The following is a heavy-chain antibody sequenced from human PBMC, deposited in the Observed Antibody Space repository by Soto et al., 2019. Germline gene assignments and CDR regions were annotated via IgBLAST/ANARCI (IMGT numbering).Heavy chain of an antibody. CDR1: GGSISSSSYY. V-gene: IGHV4-39*01. Sequence: QLQLQESGPGLVKPSETLSLTCTVSGGSISSSSYYWGWIRQPPGKGLEWIGSIYYSGSTYYNPSLKSRVTISVDTSKNQFSLKLGSVAAADTAVYYCARLGWELQGYYYGMDVWGQGTTVTVSS. CDR3: ARLGWELQGYYYGMDV. D-gene: IGHD1-26*01. CDR2: IYYSGST. J-gene: IGHJ6*02.